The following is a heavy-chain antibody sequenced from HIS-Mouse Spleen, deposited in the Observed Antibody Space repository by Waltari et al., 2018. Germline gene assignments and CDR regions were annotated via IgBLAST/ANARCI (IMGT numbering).Heavy chain of an antibody. J-gene: IGHJ2*01. CDR1: GGSISSRRSY. V-gene: IGHV4-39*07. CDR3: AREIPYSSSWYDWYFDL. D-gene: IGHD6-13*01. Sequence: QLQPQASGPGPGNPSETLSLTCTVSGGSISSRRSYWGWIRQPPGKRLEWIGSIYYSGSTYYNPSLKSRVTISVDPPKNQFSLKLSSVTAADTAVYYCAREIPYSSSWYDWYFDLWGRGTLVTVSS. CDR2: IYYSGST.